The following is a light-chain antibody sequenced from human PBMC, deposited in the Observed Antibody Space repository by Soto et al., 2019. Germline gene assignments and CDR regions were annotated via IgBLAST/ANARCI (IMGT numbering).Light chain of an antibody. Sequence: EIVLTQSPATLSLSPGERATLSCRASQSIDTYVAWYQQKPGQAPRLLIYDVSYRATGIPGRFSGSGSGTDYTLTISSLEPEDFAVYYCQQRRDWPITFGPGTKVDVK. CDR1: QSIDTY. CDR3: QQRRDWPIT. V-gene: IGKV3-11*01. CDR2: DVS. J-gene: IGKJ3*01.